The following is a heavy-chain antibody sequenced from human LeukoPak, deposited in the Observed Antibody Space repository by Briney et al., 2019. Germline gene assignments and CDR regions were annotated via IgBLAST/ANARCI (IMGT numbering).Heavy chain of an antibody. CDR2: IRTKANSYAT. D-gene: IGHD6-13*01. CDR3: TTSYSGNSWYDWFGP. J-gene: IGHJ5*02. Sequence: PGGSLRLSCAASGFTFSGSSIHWVRQASGKGLEWDGLIRTKANSYATAYAASVTGRFTISRDDSKDTSYLQMNSLKTEDTALYFCTTSYSGNSWYDWFGPWGQGTLVTVSS. V-gene: IGHV3-73*01. CDR1: GFTFSGSS.